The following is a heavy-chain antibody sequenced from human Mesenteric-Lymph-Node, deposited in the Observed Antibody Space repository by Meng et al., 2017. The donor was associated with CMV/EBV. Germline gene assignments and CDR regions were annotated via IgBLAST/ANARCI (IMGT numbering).Heavy chain of an antibody. CDR3: ARHWNGQGEAVEFDY. CDR2: INAGNGDT. J-gene: IGHJ4*02. V-gene: IGHV1-3*01. Sequence: QVQLVQSGAEVKEPGASVKVSCKASGYTFTNYAIHWVRQAHGQKFEWMGWINAGNGDTRYSQKLQGRVTFTMDTSASAAYMDLSTLRSEDTALYYCARHWNGQGEAVEFDYWGQGTLVTVSS. CDR1: GYTFTNYA. D-gene: IGHD6-19*01.